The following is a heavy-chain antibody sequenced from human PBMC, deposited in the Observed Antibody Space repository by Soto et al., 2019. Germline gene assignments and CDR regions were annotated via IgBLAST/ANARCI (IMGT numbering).Heavy chain of an antibody. Sequence: PGGSLRLSCAASGFTFSSYGMHWVRQAPGKGLEWVAVISYDGSNKYYADSVKGRFTISRDNPKNTLYLQMNSLRAEDTAVYYCAKASGSGWYNFDYWGQGTLVTVSS. CDR1: GFTFSSYG. D-gene: IGHD6-19*01. V-gene: IGHV3-30*18. CDR3: AKASGSGWYNFDY. CDR2: ISYDGSNK. J-gene: IGHJ4*02.